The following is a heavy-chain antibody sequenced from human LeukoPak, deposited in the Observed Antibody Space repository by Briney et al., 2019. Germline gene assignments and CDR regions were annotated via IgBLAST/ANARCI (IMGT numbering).Heavy chain of an antibody. J-gene: IGHJ6*03. CDR2: IYYSGST. V-gene: IGHV4-59*01. D-gene: IGHD6-6*01. CDR3: ARDWGVSARPGYMDV. Sequence: SETLSLTCAVYGGSFSGYYWSWIRQPPGKGLEWIGYIYYSGSTKYNPSLKSRVTISVDTSKNQFSLRLSSVTAADTAVYYCARDWGVSARPGYMDVWGKGTTVTVSS. CDR1: GGSFSGYY.